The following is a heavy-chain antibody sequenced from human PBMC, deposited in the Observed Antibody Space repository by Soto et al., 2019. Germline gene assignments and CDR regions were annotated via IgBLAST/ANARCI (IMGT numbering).Heavy chain of an antibody. CDR3: ARGDNWFDP. V-gene: IGHV4-59*01. CDR1: GGSIISYY. J-gene: IGHJ5*02. CDR2: IYYSGST. Sequence: LSETLSLTCTVSGGSIISYYWSWIRQPPGKGLEWIGYIYYSGSTNYNPSLKSRVTISVDTSKNQFSLKLSSVTAADTAVYYCARGDNWFDPWGQGTLVTVS.